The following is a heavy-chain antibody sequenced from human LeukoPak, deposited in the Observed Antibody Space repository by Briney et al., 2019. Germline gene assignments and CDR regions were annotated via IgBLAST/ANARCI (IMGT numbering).Heavy chain of an antibody. CDR2: ISGSGGST. V-gene: IGHV3-23*01. J-gene: IGHJ4*02. D-gene: IGHD3-10*01. CDR3: AKDRQLLWFGESDY. Sequence: GGSLRLSCAASGFTFSSYAMSWVRQAPGKGLEWVSAISGSGGSTYYADSVKGRFTISRDNSKNTLYLQMKSLRGEDTAVYYCAKDRQLLWFGESDYWGQGTLVTVSS. CDR1: GFTFSSYA.